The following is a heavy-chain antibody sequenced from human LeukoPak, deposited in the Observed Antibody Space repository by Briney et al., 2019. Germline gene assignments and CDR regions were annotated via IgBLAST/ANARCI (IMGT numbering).Heavy chain of an antibody. CDR1: GVTLSNYA. CDR3: ARDLAYSRLDY. J-gene: IGHJ4*02. V-gene: IGHV3-7*01. Sequence: GGSLRLSCVASGVTLSNYAMSWARQAPGKGLEWVASINPDGNKKYSADSVKGRFTISRDNAENSLYLQMNSLRVEDTAFYYCARDLAYSRLDYWGQGMLVTVSS. CDR2: INPDGNKK. D-gene: IGHD5-18*01.